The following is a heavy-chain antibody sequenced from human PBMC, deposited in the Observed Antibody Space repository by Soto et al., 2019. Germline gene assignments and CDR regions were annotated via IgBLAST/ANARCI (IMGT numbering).Heavy chain of an antibody. J-gene: IGHJ4*02. CDR1: GFTFSSYG. Sequence: PGGSLRLSCAASGFTFSSYGMHWVRQAPGEGLEWVAVIWYDGSNKYYADSVKGRFTISRDNSKNTLYLQMNSLRAEDTAVYYCARDHIATTVTRFDYWGQGTLVTVSS. D-gene: IGHD4-17*01. CDR2: IWYDGSNK. V-gene: IGHV3-33*01. CDR3: ARDHIATTVTRFDY.